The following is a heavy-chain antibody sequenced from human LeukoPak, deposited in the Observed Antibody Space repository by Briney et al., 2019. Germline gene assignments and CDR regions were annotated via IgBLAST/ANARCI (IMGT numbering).Heavy chain of an antibody. D-gene: IGHD1-7*01. CDR1: GGTFSSYA. CDR2: IIPIFGTT. CDR3: ARGQRGYNWNYWGRNRFDP. Sequence: ASVKVSCKASGGTFSSYAISWVRQAPGQGLEWMGGIIPIFGTTNYAQKFQGRVTITTDESTSTAYMELSSLRSEDTAVYYCARGQRGYNWNYWGRNRFDPWGQGTLVTVSS. V-gene: IGHV1-69*05. J-gene: IGHJ5*02.